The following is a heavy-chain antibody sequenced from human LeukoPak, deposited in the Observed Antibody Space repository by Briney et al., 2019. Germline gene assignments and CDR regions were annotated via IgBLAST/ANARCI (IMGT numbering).Heavy chain of an antibody. V-gene: IGHV3-30*02. CDR3: AKDSGAFIVGATTISGAFDI. J-gene: IGHJ3*02. D-gene: IGHD1-26*01. CDR2: IRYDGSDK. Sequence: GVSLRLSCAASGFTFSNYGMYWVRQAPGKGLEWVAFIRYDGSDKYYADSVKGRFTISRDNAKNSLYLQMNSLRAEDMALYYCAKDSGAFIVGATTISGAFDIWGQGTMVTVSS. CDR1: GFTFSNYG.